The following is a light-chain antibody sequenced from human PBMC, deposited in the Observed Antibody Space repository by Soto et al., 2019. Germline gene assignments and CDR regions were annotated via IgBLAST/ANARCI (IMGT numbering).Light chain of an antibody. CDR2: STS. CDR1: QSIGSW. Sequence: DIQMTQSPSTLSASVGDRVAITCRASQSIGSWLAWYQQKPGEAPKLLISSTSRLESGVPPRFSGSGSGTEFTLTISSLQPDYSETYYCQQYKSYSWTFGLGTKVEIK. V-gene: IGKV1-5*03. J-gene: IGKJ1*01. CDR3: QQYKSYSWT.